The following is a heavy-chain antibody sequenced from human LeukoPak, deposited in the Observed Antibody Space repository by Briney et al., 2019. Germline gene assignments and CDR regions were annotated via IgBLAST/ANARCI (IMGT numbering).Heavy chain of an antibody. Sequence: PGGSLRLSCAASGFTFSSYSMNWVRQAPGKGLEWVAVIWYDGSNKYYADSVKGRFTISRDNSKNTLYLQMNSLRAEDTAVYYCARASTISGSYYLGYFQHWGQGTLVTVSS. D-gene: IGHD1-26*01. J-gene: IGHJ1*01. CDR1: GFTFSSYS. V-gene: IGHV3-33*08. CDR2: IWYDGSNK. CDR3: ARASTISGSYYLGYFQH.